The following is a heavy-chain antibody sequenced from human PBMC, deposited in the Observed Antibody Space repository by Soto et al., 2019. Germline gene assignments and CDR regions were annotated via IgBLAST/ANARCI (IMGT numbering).Heavy chain of an antibody. V-gene: IGHV4-4*02. J-gene: IGHJ4*02. CDR2: IYHSGST. CDR3: ARRGGGVVLTATTPFDY. D-gene: IGHD2-21*02. Sequence: TSETLSLTCTVSSGSIRTANWWIWVRQPPGRGLEWIGEIYHSGSTNYNLSLKSRVTLSVDKSKNQFSLRLSSVTAADTAMYYCARRGGGVVLTATTPFDYWGQGTLVTVSS. CDR1: SGSIRTANW.